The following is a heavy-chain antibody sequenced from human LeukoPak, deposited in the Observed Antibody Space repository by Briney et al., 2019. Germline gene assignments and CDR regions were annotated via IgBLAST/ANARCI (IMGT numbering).Heavy chain of an antibody. D-gene: IGHD2-2*01. CDR3: ARGRGDIVVVPAAMRNWFDP. J-gene: IGHJ5*02. V-gene: IGHV4-59*12. Sequence: SETLSLTCTVSGGSISSYYWSWIRQPPGKGLEWIGYIYYSGSTNYNPSLKSRVTISVDTSKNQFSLKLSSVTAADTAVYYCARGRGDIVVVPAAMRNWFDPWGQGTLVTVSS. CDR1: GGSISSYY. CDR2: IYYSGST.